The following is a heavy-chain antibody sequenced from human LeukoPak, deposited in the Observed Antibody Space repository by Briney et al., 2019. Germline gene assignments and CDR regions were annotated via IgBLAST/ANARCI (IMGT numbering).Heavy chain of an antibody. CDR2: IYYSGST. Sequence: SETLSLTCTVSGGSISSYYWGWIRQPPGKGLEWIGSIYYSGSTYYNPSLKSRVTISVDTSKNQFSLKLSSVTAADTAVYYCASNFYGSGSVDYWGQGTLVTVSS. J-gene: IGHJ4*02. V-gene: IGHV4-39*01. CDR3: ASNFYGSGSVDY. D-gene: IGHD3-10*01. CDR1: GGSISSYY.